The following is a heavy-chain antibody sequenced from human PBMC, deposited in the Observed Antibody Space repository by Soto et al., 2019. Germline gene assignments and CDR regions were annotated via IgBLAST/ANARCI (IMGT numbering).Heavy chain of an antibody. D-gene: IGHD1-26*01. CDR1: GFTFSYYW. Sequence: DVQLVESGGGSVQPGGSLSLSCAATGFTFSYYWMHWVRQAPGKGLVWVSRIHSDGSSTTDADSVKGRFTISRDNAKNTLYLQMNILRAEDTAVYYCARGQWGALDLWGQGTMVTVAS. CDR2: IHSDGSST. V-gene: IGHV3-74*01. CDR3: ARGQWGALDL. J-gene: IGHJ3*01.